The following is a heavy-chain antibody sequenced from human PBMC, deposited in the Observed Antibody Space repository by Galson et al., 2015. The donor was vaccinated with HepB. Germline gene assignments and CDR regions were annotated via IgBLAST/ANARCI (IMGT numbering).Heavy chain of an antibody. J-gene: IGHJ4*02. D-gene: IGHD4-11*01. CDR3: VRDHLDYTPHY. CDR2: ISYDGST. V-gene: IGHV3-30*04. Sequence: SLRLSCAVSGFTFSRCFMHWVRQAPGKGLAWVAVISYDGSTNYADSVKGRFTVSRDNSKNTLFLQMDSLRPEDTAVYYCVRDHLDYTPHYWDQGTLVTVSS. CDR1: GFTFSRCF.